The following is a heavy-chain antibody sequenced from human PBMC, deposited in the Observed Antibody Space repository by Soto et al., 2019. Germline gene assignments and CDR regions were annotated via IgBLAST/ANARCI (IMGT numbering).Heavy chain of an antibody. CDR3: VIEGDVPYYYYGMDV. Sequence: QVQLVQSGGEVRKPGASVTVSCKASGYTFTSYGISWVRQAPGQGLEWMGWISGYNGKTNYAQKVQDRVTMTTDTATSTVYMELRSLRFDDTAVYYCVIEGDVPYYYYGMDVWGQGTLVTVSS. D-gene: IGHD2-21*02. J-gene: IGHJ6*02. V-gene: IGHV1-18*01. CDR2: ISGYNGKT. CDR1: GYTFTSYG.